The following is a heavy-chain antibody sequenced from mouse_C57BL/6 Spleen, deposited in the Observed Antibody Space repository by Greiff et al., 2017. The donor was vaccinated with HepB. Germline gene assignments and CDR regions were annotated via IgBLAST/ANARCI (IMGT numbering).Heavy chain of an antibody. Sequence: QVQLQQSGAELVRPGSSVKLSCKASGYTFTSYWMHWVKQRPIQGLEWIGNIDPSDSETHYNQKFKDKATLTVDKSSSTAYMQLSSLTSEDSAVYYCATLITTVVARYFDVWGTGTTVTVSS. J-gene: IGHJ1*03. D-gene: IGHD1-1*01. CDR2: IDPSDSET. V-gene: IGHV1-52*01. CDR3: ATLITTVVARYFDV. CDR1: GYTFTSYW.